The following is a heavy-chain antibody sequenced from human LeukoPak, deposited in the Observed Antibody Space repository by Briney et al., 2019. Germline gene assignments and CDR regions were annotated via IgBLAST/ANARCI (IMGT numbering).Heavy chain of an antibody. CDR3: ERSGGYSGYDYGY. CDR2: IYSGGST. J-gene: IGHJ4*02. CDR1: GFTVSSNY. V-gene: IGHV3-66*02. D-gene: IGHD5-12*01. Sequence: GGSLRLSCAASGFTVSSNYMSWVRQAPGKGLEWVSVIYSGGSTYYADSVKGRFTISRDNSKNTLYLQMNSLRAEDTAVYYCERSGGYSGYDYGYWGQGTPVTVSS.